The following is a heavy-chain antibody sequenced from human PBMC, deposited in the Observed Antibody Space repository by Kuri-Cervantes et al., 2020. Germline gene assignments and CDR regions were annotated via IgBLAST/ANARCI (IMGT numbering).Heavy chain of an antibody. Sequence: SQTLSLTCAVYGGSFSDYYWSWIRQPPGKGLEWIEEINHSGSTNYNPSLKSRVTISVDKSKNQFSLKVTSVTAADSAIYYCARRRSNAWDYYYYMDVWGTGTTVTVSS. CDR1: GGSFSDYY. CDR3: ARRRSNAWDYYYYMDV. V-gene: IGHV4-34*01. D-gene: IGHD1-26*01. CDR2: INHSGST. J-gene: IGHJ6*03.